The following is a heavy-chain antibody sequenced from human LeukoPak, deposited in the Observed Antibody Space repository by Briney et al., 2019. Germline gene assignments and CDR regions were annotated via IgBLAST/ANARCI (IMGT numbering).Heavy chain of an antibody. D-gene: IGHD3-9*01. CDR1: GFTFSSYA. V-gene: IGHV3-23*01. CDR2: ISGSGGST. Sequence: GGSLRLSCAASGFTFSSYAMSWVRQAPGKGLEWVSAISGSGGSTYYADSVKGRFTISADKSISTAYLQWSSLKASDTAMYYCARHVYYDILTGEDYYYYGMDVWGQGTTVTVSS. CDR3: ARHVYYDILTGEDYYYYGMDV. J-gene: IGHJ6*02.